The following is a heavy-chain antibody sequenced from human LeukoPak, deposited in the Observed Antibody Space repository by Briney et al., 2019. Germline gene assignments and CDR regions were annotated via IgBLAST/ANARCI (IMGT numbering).Heavy chain of an antibody. Sequence: GRSLRLSCAASGFTFRNYGMHWVRQAPGKGLEWVAVMWYDGSNKYYADSVKGRFTISRDSSKNTLYLQMNSLRADDTAVYYCARGWGVPTSYFDYWGQGTLVTVSS. CDR3: ARGWGVPTSYFDY. D-gene: IGHD2-8*01. CDR2: MWYDGSNK. V-gene: IGHV3-33*01. J-gene: IGHJ4*02. CDR1: GFTFRNYG.